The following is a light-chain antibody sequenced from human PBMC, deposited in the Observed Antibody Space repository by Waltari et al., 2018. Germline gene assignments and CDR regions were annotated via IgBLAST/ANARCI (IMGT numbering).Light chain of an antibody. J-gene: IGKJ1*01. CDR2: GAS. Sequence: EIVLTQSPGTLSLSPGESATLSCRTSRSVTRALAWYQQKPGQAPRLLIYGASNRATGSPDRFSGSGSGTDFSLTISSLEPEDFAVYYCQHYLRLPVTFGQGTKVEVK. V-gene: IGKV3-20*01. CDR3: QHYLRLPVT. CDR1: RSVTRA.